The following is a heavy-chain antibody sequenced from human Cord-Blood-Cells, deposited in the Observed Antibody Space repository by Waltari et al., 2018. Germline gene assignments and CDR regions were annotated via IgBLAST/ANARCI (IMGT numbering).Heavy chain of an antibody. J-gene: IGHJ4*02. V-gene: IGHV3-30*18. CDR3: AKSEGGSGSYWSIDY. CDR1: GFTFSSVG. CDR2: ISYDGSNK. D-gene: IGHD3-10*01. Sequence: QVQLVESGGGVVQPGRSLRLSCAASGFTFSSVGMHWVRQAPGKGLEWVAVISYDGSNKYYADSVKGRFTISRDNSKNTLYLQMNSLRAEDTAVYYCAKSEGGSGSYWSIDYWGQGTLVTVSS.